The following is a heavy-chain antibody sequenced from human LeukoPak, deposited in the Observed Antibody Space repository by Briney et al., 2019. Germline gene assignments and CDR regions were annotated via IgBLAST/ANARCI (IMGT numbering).Heavy chain of an antibody. CDR1: GYSFTSYW. CDR2: IYPGDSDT. Sequence: GESLKISCKGSGYSFTSYWIGWVRPMPGKGLEWMGIIYPGDSDTRYSPSFQGQVTISADKSISTAYLQWSSLKASDTAMYYCAMTLDGYNGVDNWFDPWGQGTLVTVSS. CDR3: AMTLDGYNGVDNWFDP. D-gene: IGHD5-24*01. J-gene: IGHJ5*02. V-gene: IGHV5-51*01.